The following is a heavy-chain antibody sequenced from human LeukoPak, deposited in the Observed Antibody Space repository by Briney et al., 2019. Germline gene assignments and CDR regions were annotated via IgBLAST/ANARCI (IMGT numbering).Heavy chain of an antibody. Sequence: ASVKVSCKASGYTFTSYGISWVRQAPGQGLEWMGWISAYNGNTNYAQKLQGRVTMTTDTSTSTAYMELRSLRSDDTAVYYCARGSITMIVVVTDIDYWGQGTLVTVSS. V-gene: IGHV1-18*01. D-gene: IGHD3-22*01. J-gene: IGHJ4*02. CDR2: ISAYNGNT. CDR3: ARGSITMIVVVTDIDY. CDR1: GYTFTSYG.